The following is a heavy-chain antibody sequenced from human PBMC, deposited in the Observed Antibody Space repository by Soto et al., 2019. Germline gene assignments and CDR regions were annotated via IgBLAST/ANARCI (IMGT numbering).Heavy chain of an antibody. CDR2: IIPIFGTA. J-gene: IGHJ3*02. CDR3: ARVLMGYYDSSGYAFDI. CDR1: GGTFSSYA. Sequence: QVQLVQSGAEVKKPGSSVKVSCKASGGTFSSYAISWVRQAPGQGLEWMGGIIPIFGTANYAPKFQGRVTITAGESTSTAYMELSSLRSEDTAVYYCARVLMGYYDSSGYAFDIWGQGTMVTVSS. D-gene: IGHD3-22*01. V-gene: IGHV1-69*01.